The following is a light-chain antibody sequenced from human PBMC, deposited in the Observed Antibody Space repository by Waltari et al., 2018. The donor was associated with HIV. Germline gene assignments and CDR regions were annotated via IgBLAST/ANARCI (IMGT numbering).Light chain of an antibody. V-gene: IGKV4-1*01. CDR2: WAS. CDR1: QSVLYSSDKKNY. Sequence: DIVMTQSPASLAVSLGERATINCKSSQSVLYSSDKKNYLAWYQQKSGQPPKVLIYWASTRESGVPDRFSGSGSGTDFTLTISSLQAEDVAVYYCQQYYSTPWTFGQGTKVEIK. CDR3: QQYYSTPWT. J-gene: IGKJ1*01.